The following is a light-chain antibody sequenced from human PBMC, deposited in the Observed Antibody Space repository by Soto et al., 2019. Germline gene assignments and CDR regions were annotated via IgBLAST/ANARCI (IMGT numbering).Light chain of an antibody. V-gene: IGKV3-20*01. CDR3: QQYGSSPWT. CDR1: QSVSSSY. CDR2: DAS. J-gene: IGKJ1*01. Sequence: EIVLTQSPCTLSLSPGERATLSCRASQSVSSSYLVWYQQKPGQVPRLVIYDASNRATGIPARFSGSGSGTDFTLTISRLEPEDFAVYYCQQYGSSPWTFGQGTKVDIK.